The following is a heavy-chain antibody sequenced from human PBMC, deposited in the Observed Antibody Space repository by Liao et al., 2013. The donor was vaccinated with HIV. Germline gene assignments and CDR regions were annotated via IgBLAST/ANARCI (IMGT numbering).Heavy chain of an antibody. CDR1: GGSISSGTYY. V-gene: IGHV4-61*02. J-gene: IGHJ4*02. CDR2: IYSSGSTNFGRTYPTGSA. Sequence: QVQLQESGPGLVKPSQTLSLTCTVSGGSISSGTYYWTWIRQPAGKGLEWIGRIYSSGSTNFGRTYPTGSANYNPSLKGRVTISVDKSENQFSLKLSSVTAADTAVYYCARESGSSDRGLHWGQGTLVTVSS. D-gene: IGHD6-6*01. CDR3: ARESGSSDRGLH.